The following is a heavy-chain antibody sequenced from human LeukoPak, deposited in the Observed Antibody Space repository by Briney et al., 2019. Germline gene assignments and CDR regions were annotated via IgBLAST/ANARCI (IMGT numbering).Heavy chain of an antibody. D-gene: IGHD2-2*01. CDR3: ASKGAGYCRSASCQGAFDI. V-gene: IGHV1-2*02. CDR1: GSTFNDYY. CDR2: INPNSGGT. J-gene: IGHJ3*02. Sequence: ASVTVSCKASGSTFNDYYMNWVRQAPGQGLEWMGWINPNSGGTNYAQRFQGRVTMTRDTSINTAYMELSRLTSDDTAVYYCASKGAGYCRSASCQGAFDIWGQGTMVTVSS.